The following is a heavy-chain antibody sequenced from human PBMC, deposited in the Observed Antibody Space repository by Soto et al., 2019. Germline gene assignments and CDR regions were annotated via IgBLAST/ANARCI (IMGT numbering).Heavy chain of an antibody. J-gene: IGHJ4*02. CDR2: ISAYNGNT. CDR3: AGGEAYGDGY. CDR1: GYTFTSYG. D-gene: IGHD4-17*01. Sequence: QVQLVQSGAEVKKPGASVKVSCKASGYTFTSYGISWVRQALGLGCEWMGWISAYNGNTNYAQKLQGRVTRTTDTCRSTAYLELRSLRSDERAVYYCAGGEAYGDGYWGKGSLVPVSS. V-gene: IGHV1-18*01.